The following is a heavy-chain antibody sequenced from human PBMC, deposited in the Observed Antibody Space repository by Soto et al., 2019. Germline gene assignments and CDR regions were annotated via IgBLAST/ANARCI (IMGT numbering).Heavy chain of an antibody. J-gene: IGHJ4*02. CDR2: IYYSGST. CDR3: LSGVAARPDYFDY. Sequence: QLQLQESGPGLVKPSETLSLTCTVSGGSISSSSYYWGWIRQPPGKGLEWIGSIYYSGSTYYNPYLKSRVTISVDTSKNQFSLKLSSVTAADTAVYYCLSGVAARPDYFDYWGQGTLVTVSS. D-gene: IGHD6-6*01. V-gene: IGHV4-39*01. CDR1: GGSISSSSYY.